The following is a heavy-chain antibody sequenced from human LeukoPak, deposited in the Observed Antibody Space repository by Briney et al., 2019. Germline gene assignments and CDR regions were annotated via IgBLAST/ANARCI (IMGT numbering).Heavy chain of an antibody. D-gene: IGHD3-22*01. CDR3: AVTYYYDSSGYYGPDY. J-gene: IGHJ4*02. Sequence: GGSLRLSCAASGFTFSYTWMTWVRQAPGKGLEWVASIREDGSQKSAVDSVRGRFSISRDNAKNSLYLQMNSLRAEDTAVYYCAVTYYYDSSGYYGPDYWGQGTLVTVSS. V-gene: IGHV3-7*01. CDR1: GFTFSYTW. CDR2: IREDGSQK.